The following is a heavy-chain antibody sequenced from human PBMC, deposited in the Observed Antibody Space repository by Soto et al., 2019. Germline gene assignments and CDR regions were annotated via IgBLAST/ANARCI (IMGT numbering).Heavy chain of an antibody. Sequence: GASVKVSCKASGYTFTGYYMHWVRQAPGQGLEWMGWINPNSGGTNYEQKFQGWVTMTRDTSISTAYMELSRLRSDDTAVYYCARDRFTMVRGVIEYYFDYWGQGTLVTVSS. V-gene: IGHV1-2*04. CDR2: INPNSGGT. D-gene: IGHD3-10*01. CDR1: GYTFTGYY. J-gene: IGHJ4*02. CDR3: ARDRFTMVRGVIEYYFDY.